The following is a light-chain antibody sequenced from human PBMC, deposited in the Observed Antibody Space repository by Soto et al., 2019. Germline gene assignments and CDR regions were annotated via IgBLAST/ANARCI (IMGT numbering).Light chain of an antibody. CDR3: QQRYGWPS. Sequence: EIVLTQSPATLSLSPGERATLSCRASQTVTTYLAWYQHKLGQAPRLLIYDASNRATGVPARFSGSGSVTDFTLTISSLEPEDSAVYYCQQRYGWPSFGQGTKLEIK. V-gene: IGKV3-11*01. CDR1: QTVTTY. CDR2: DAS. J-gene: IGKJ2*01.